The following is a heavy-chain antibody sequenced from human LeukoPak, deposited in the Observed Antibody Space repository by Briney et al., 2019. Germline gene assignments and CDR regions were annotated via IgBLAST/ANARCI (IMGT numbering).Heavy chain of an antibody. CDR1: GGSISSLY. J-gene: IGHJ3*02. CDR2: IYHSGST. D-gene: IGHD2-8*01. CDR3: ARDLGFTKGNAFDI. Sequence: SETLSLTCTVSGGSISSLYWSWVGQPPGKGLEWIGYIYHSGSTNYNPSLKSRVTISVDTSKNQFSLKLSSVTAADTAVYYCARDLGFTKGNAFDIWGQGTMVTVSS. V-gene: IGHV4-59*11.